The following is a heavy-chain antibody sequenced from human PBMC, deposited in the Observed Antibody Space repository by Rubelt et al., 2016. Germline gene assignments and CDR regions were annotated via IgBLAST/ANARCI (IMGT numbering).Heavy chain of an antibody. V-gene: IGHV1-18*01. D-gene: IGHD1-7*01. CDR1: GYTFTSYG. CDR3: ARDLPPFRRYNWNFPLDY. CDR2: ISAYNGNT. J-gene: IGHJ4*02. Sequence: QVQLVQSGAEVKKPGASVKVSCKASGYTFTSYGISWVRQAPGQGLEWMGWISAYNGNTTYAKKLQGRVTMTTDTSTSTAYMELSSLRSDDTAVYYCARDLPPFRRYNWNFPLDYWGQGTLVTVSS.